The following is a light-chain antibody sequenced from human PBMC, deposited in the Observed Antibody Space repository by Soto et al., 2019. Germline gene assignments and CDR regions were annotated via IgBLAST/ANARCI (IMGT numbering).Light chain of an antibody. CDR1: SGHSSYA. CDR2: LNSDGSH. V-gene: IGLV4-69*01. CDR3: QTWGPGIHV. Sequence: QPVLTQSPSASASLGASVKLTCTLSSGHSSYAIAWHQQQPEKGPRYLMKLNSDGSHSKGDGIPDRFSGSSSGAERYLIIPRLHVGDGANYSCQTWGPGIHVFGTGTKVPVL. J-gene: IGLJ1*01.